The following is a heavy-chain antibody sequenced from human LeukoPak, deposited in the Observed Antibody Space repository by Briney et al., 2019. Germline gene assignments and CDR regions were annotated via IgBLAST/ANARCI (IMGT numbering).Heavy chain of an antibody. CDR3: ARGSVAGTTGPLDY. CDR1: GDSVSSNSVA. J-gene: IGHJ4*02. CDR2: TYYMSKWYN. V-gene: IGHV6-1*01. Sequence: SQTLSLTCAISGDSVSSNSVAWNWIRQSPSRGLEWLGRTYYMSKWYNDLAVSLKSRITINPDTSKNQFSLQVNFVTPEDTAVYYCARGSVAGTTGPLDYWGQGTLVTVSS. D-gene: IGHD6-13*01.